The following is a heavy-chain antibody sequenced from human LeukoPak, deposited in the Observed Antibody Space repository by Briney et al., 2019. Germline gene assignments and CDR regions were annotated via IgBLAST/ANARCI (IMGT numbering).Heavy chain of an antibody. Sequence: GGSLRLSCAASGFTFSSYAMSWVRQAPGKGLEWVSAISGSGGSTYYADSVKGRFTISRDNSKNTLYLQMNSLRAEDTAVYYCATSNAAAGTLDFDYWGQGTLVTVSS. J-gene: IGHJ4*02. D-gene: IGHD6-13*01. CDR2: ISGSGGST. CDR3: ATSNAAAGTLDFDY. V-gene: IGHV3-23*01. CDR1: GFTFSSYA.